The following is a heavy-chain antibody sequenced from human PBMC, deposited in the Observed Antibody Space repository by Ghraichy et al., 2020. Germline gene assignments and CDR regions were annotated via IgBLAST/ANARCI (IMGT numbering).Heavy chain of an antibody. CDR2: INQDGSDT. D-gene: IGHD2-8*01. J-gene: IGHJ4*02. CDR3: TRDMAYLRTSIFDC. V-gene: IGHV3-7*03. CDR1: GFTFSTYW. Sequence: GGSLRLSCAASGFTFSTYWMTWVRQAPGKGLEWVANINQDGSDTYYVVSVKGRFTISRDNARNSLYLQMNSLRAEDTAVYYCTRDMAYLRTSIFDCWGQGTLVTVSS.